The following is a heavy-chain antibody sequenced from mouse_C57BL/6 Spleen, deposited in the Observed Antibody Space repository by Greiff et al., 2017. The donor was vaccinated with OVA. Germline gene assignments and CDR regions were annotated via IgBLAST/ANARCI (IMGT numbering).Heavy chain of an antibody. D-gene: IGHD2-4*01. CDR3: ARHEGSPRYDYEAYYAMDY. CDR2: FYPGRGSI. V-gene: IGHV1-62-2*01. CDR1: GYTFTEYT. Sequence: QVQLQQSGAELVKPGASVKLSCKASGYTFTEYTIHWVKQRSGQGLEWIGWFYPGRGSIKYNEKFKDKATLTADKSSSTVYMALSRLTSEDSAVYFCARHEGSPRYDYEAYYAMDYWGQGTSVTVSS. J-gene: IGHJ4*01.